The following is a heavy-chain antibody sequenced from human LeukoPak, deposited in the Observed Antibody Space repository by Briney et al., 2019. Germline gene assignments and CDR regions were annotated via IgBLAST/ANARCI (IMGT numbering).Heavy chain of an antibody. CDR3: ARSGSPSLDY. CDR2: INHSGST. D-gene: IGHD1-26*01. Sequence: SETLSLTCTVSGGSISSYYWSWIRQPPGKGLEWIGEINHSGSTNYNPSLKSRVTISVDTSKNQFSLKLSSVTAADTAVYYCARSGSPSLDYWGQGTLVTVSS. CDR1: GGSISSYY. J-gene: IGHJ4*02. V-gene: IGHV4-34*01.